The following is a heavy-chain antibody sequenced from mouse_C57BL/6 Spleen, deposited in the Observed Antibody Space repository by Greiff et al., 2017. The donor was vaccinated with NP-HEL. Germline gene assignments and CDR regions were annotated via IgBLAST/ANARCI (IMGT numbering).Heavy chain of an antibody. J-gene: IGHJ3*01. V-gene: IGHV1-81*01. CDR1: GYTFTSYG. D-gene: IGHD2-5*01. CDR2: IYPRSGNN. Sequence: VKLVESGAELARPGASVKLSCKASGYTFTSYGISWVKQRTGQGLEWIGEIYPRSGNNYYNEKFKGKATLTADKSSSTAYMELRSLTSEDSAVYFCARGRYSNEAWFAYWGQGTLVTVSA. CDR3: ARGRYSNEAWFAY.